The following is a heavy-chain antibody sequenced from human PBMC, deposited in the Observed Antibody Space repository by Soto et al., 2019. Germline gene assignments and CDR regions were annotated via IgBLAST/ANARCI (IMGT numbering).Heavy chain of an antibody. Sequence: GESLKVSCKGFGYSFTSYCIGWVRQMPGKGLEWMGIIYPGDSDTRYSPSFQGQVTISADKSISTAYLQWSSLKASDTAMYYCAAPSVAGTLDYWGQGTLVTVSS. D-gene: IGHD6-19*01. J-gene: IGHJ4*02. CDR3: AAPSVAGTLDY. CDR2: IYPGDSDT. V-gene: IGHV5-51*01. CDR1: GYSFTSYC.